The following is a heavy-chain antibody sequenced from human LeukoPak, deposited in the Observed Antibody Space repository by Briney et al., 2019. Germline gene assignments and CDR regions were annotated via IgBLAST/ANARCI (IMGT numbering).Heavy chain of an antibody. V-gene: IGHV3-30*03. Sequence: GGSLRLSCAASGFNFNNYNMHWVRQAPGKGLEWVAVISDAGRKKYFADSVKGRFTISRDNSKNTLYLQMNSLRAEDTAVYYCARVANITTFGMDVWGQGTTVTVSS. D-gene: IGHD3-9*01. J-gene: IGHJ6*02. CDR2: ISDAGRKK. CDR3: ARVANITTFGMDV. CDR1: GFNFNNYN.